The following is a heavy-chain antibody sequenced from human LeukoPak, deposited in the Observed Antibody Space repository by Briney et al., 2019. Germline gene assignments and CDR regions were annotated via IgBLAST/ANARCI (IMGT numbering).Heavy chain of an antibody. D-gene: IGHD3-3*01. V-gene: IGHV1-2*02. Sequence: ASVKVSCKASGYTFTSYGISWVRQAPGQGLEWMGWINPNSGGTNYAQKFQGRVTMTRDTSISTAYMELSRLRSDDTAVYYCARVMYYDFWSGYYPPFDYWGQGTLVTVSS. CDR2: INPNSGGT. CDR1: GYTFTSYG. J-gene: IGHJ4*02. CDR3: ARVMYYDFWSGYYPPFDY.